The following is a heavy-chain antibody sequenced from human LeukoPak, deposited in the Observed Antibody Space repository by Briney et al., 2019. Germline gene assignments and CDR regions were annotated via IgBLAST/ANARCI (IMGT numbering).Heavy chain of an antibody. CDR1: VDSISSSKW. J-gene: IGHJ6*02. CDR2: IHPGGST. CDR3: ARSRDTPNYYGMDV. V-gene: IGHV4-4*02. D-gene: IGHD2-15*01. Sequence: PSGTLSLTCAVSVDSISSSKWWSWVRQAPGKGLEWIGEIHPGGSTNYNPSLKSRVTISIDKSKNQFSLKMSSVTAADTAVYYCARSRDTPNYYGMDVWGQGTTVTVSS.